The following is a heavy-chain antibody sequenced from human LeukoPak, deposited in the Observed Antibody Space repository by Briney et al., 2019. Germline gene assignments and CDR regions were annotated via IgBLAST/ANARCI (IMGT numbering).Heavy chain of an antibody. J-gene: IGHJ5*02. D-gene: IGHD3-22*01. V-gene: IGHV5-51*01. CDR1: GYSLTSYW. CDR2: IYPGDSDT. Sequence: GESLKISCKGSGYSLTSYWIGWVRQMPGKGLEWMGIIYPGDSDTRYSPSFQGQVTISADKSISTAYLQWSSLRASDTAMYYCARGDTGGYYDSSGYYNWFDPWGQGTLVTVSS. CDR3: ARGDTGGYYDSSGYYNWFDP.